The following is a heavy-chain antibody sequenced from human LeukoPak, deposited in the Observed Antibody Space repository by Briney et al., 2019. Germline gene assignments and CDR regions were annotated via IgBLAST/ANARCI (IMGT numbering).Heavy chain of an antibody. CDR1: GFTFSSYS. Sequence: GGSLRLSCAASGFTFSSYSMNWVRQAPGKGLEWVSYISSSSSTIYYADSVKGRFIISRDSAKNSLYLQMNSLRAEDTAVYYCAKKMGWEAKNSGGGFDYWGQGTLVTVSS. D-gene: IGHD5-12*01. CDR2: ISSSSSTI. J-gene: IGHJ4*02. CDR3: AKKMGWEAKNSGGGFDY. V-gene: IGHV3-48*01.